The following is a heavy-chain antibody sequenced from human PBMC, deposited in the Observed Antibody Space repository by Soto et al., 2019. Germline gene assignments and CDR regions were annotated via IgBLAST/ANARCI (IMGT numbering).Heavy chain of an antibody. V-gene: IGHV4-59*01. J-gene: IGHJ4*02. CDR3: ARVDYGSIDY. CDR2: IYYSGST. CDR1: GGSISSYY. Sequence: QVQLQESGPGLVKPSETLSLTCTVSGGSISSYYWSWIRQPPGKGLEWIGYIYYSGSTNYNPSLKSRVTLSVDTSKNQCSLTLSSVTAADTAVYCCARVDYGSIDYWGQGTLVTVSS. D-gene: IGHD3-10*01.